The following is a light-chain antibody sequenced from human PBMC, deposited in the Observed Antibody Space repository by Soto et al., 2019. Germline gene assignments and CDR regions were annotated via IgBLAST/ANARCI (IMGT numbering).Light chain of an antibody. V-gene: IGKV3-20*01. CDR1: QSISSSY. Sequence: EIVMTPSPAALSVSPGERATLYCRASQSISSSYLAWYQQKPGQAPRLLIYGASSRATGIPGRFSGSGSVTDFTLTISRLEPEDFAVYFCQQYGSSPRTFGQGTKVDIK. CDR2: GAS. CDR3: QQYGSSPRT. J-gene: IGKJ1*01.